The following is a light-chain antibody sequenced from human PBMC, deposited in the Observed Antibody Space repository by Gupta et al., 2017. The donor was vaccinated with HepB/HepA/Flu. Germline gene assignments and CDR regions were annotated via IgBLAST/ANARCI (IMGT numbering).Light chain of an antibody. CDR3: RQTDSTPFT. CDR2: GPS. V-gene: IGKV1-39*01. CDR1: QSISSY. J-gene: IGKJ3*01. Sequence: DIQMTQSPSSLSASVGDRVTITCRASQSISSYLNWFQQKPGKAPKLLIYGPSSLQSGVPSRFSGSGSGTDFTLTISSLQPEDFATYYCRQTDSTPFTFGHGTRVDIK.